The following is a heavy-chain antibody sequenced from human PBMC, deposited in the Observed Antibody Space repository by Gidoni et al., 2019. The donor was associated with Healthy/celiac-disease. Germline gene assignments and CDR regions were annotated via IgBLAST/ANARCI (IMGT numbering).Heavy chain of an antibody. CDR3: TTDLVSGLLEHYYYYMDV. Sequence: EVQLVESGGGLVKPGGSLRLSCAASGFTFSNAWMSWVRQAPGKGLEWVGRIKSKTDGGTTDYAAPVKGRFTISRDDSKNTLYLQMNSLKTEDTAVYYCTTDLVSGLLEHYYYYMDVWGKGTTVTVSS. CDR1: GFTFSNAW. CDR2: IKSKTDGGTT. V-gene: IGHV3-15*01. J-gene: IGHJ6*03. D-gene: IGHD1-26*01.